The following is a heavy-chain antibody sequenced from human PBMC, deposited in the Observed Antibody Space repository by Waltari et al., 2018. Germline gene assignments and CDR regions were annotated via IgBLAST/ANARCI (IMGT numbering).Heavy chain of an antibody. Sequence: VQLLQSGPEVKQPGASVRVSSTASGYTFSSLGLRWVRQAPGRGLEWMGWISTHTGDTDSAQKFRDRLTMTTDSSTTTVYMYLRSLTSDDTAIYYCAKDRDYASGSPPDFWGQGTLVTVSS. D-gene: IGHD3-10*01. CDR3: AKDRDYASGSPPDF. CDR1: GYTFSSLG. CDR2: ISTHTGDT. V-gene: IGHV1-18*01. J-gene: IGHJ4*02.